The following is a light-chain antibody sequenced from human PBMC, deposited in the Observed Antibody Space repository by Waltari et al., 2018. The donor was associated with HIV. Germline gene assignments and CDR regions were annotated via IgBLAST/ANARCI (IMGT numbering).Light chain of an antibody. J-gene: IGKJ4*01. CDR1: QDIGRE. CDR2: AAS. CDR3: QQASSMPLT. V-gene: IGKV1-12*01. Sequence: DIQMTQSPPSVSASVGDRVTITCRASQDIGRELVWYQQNPVQAPKLLLCAASTLQAGVPSRFSGSGSGTSYTLTISSLQPEDFATYYCQQASSMPLTFGEGTKVEIK.